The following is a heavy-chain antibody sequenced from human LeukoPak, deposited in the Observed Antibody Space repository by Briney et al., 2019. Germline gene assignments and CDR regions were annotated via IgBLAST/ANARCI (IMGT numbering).Heavy chain of an antibody. CDR1: GVTFDDYG. CDR3: ARLGIAAAGRPFDY. V-gene: IGHV3-20*04. J-gene: IGHJ4*02. CDR2: INWSGGST. D-gene: IGHD6-13*01. Sequence: PGGSLRLSCAACGVTFDDYGMSWVRQAPGKGLEWVSGINWSGGSTGYADSVKGRFTISRDNAKNSLYLQMNSLRAEDTALYYCARLGIAAAGRPFDYWGQGTLVTVSS.